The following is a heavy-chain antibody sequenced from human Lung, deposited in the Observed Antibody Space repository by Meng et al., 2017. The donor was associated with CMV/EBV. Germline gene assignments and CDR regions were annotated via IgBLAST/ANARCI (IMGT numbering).Heavy chain of an antibody. Sequence: PWAASGFTFDDYAMHWVRQAPGKGLEWVSLISWDGGSTYYADSVKGRVTISRDNSKNSLYLQMNSLRAEDTALYYCAKGLRYYYGMDVWGQGTTVTVSS. V-gene: IGHV3-43D*03. D-gene: IGHD6-19*01. CDR1: GFTFDDYA. J-gene: IGHJ6*02. CDR3: AKGLRYYYGMDV. CDR2: ISWDGGST.